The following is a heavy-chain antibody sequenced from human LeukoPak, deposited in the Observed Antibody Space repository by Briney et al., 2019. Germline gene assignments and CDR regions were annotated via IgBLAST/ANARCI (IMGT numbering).Heavy chain of an antibody. J-gene: IGHJ5*02. CDR3: APYYYDSSGVPNWFDP. V-gene: IGHV1-69*05. CDR2: IISIFGTA. D-gene: IGHD3-22*01. Sequence: SVKVSCKASGGTFSSYAISWVRQAPGQGLEWMGGIISIFGTANYAQKFQGRVTITTDKSTSTAYMELSSLRSEDTAVYYCAPYYYDSSGVPNWFDPWGQGTLVTVSS. CDR1: GGTFSSYA.